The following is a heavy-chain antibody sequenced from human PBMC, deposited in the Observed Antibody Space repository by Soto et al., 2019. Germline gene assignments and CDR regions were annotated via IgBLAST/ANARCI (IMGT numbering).Heavy chain of an antibody. V-gene: IGHV4-34*01. CDR2: INHSGST. J-gene: IGHJ3*02. CDR3: ASSQVPAAIGGHDAFDI. Sequence: SETLSLTCAVYGGSFSGYYWSWIRQPPGKGLEWIGEINHSGSTNYNPSLKSRVTISVDTSKNQFSLKLSSVTAADTAVYYCASSQVPAAIGGHDAFDIWGQGTMVTGSS. CDR1: GGSFSGYY. D-gene: IGHD2-2*01.